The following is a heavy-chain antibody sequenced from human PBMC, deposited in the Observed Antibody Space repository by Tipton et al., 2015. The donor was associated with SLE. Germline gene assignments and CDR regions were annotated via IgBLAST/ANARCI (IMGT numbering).Heavy chain of an antibody. V-gene: IGHV4-34*01. D-gene: IGHD6-6*01. CDR3: AKNLAARGYYSYGMDV. CDR2: INHSGST. CDR1: GGSFSGYY. J-gene: IGHJ6*02. Sequence: TLSLTCAVYGGSFSGYYWSWIRQPPGKGLEWIGEINHSGSTNYNPSLKSRVTISVDTSKNQFSLKLSSVTAADTAVYYCAKNLAARGYYSYGMDVWGQGTTVTVSS.